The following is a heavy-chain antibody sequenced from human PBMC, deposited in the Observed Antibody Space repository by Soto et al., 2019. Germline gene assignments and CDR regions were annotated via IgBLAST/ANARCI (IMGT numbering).Heavy chain of an antibody. J-gene: IGHJ6*02. D-gene: IGHD2-15*01. CDR1: GLPISNAW. V-gene: IGHV3-15*07. CDR2: IKTTTEGGPT. Sequence: EVQLVESGGGFIQPGGSLRLSCAASGLPISNAWMNWVRQAPGKGLEWVGRIKTTTEGGPTDYAAAVKGRFTVSRDDSKNTLYLQMNSLKTEDTAVYYCTTGSVEGVWGQGTTVTVSS. CDR3: TTGSVEGV.